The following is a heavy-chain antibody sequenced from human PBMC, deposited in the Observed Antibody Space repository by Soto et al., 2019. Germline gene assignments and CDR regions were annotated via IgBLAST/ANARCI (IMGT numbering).Heavy chain of an antibody. CDR3: ARDLPITAMDSYYYYYGMDV. CDR2: ISSSGSTI. CDR1: GFTFSDYY. J-gene: IGHJ6*02. Sequence: GSLRLSCAASGFTFSDYYMSWIRQAPGKGLEWVSYISSSGSTIYYADSVKGRFTISRDNAKNSLYLQMNSLRAEDTAVYYCARDLPITAMDSYYYYYGMDVWGQGTRVTVSS. V-gene: IGHV3-11*01. D-gene: IGHD5-18*01.